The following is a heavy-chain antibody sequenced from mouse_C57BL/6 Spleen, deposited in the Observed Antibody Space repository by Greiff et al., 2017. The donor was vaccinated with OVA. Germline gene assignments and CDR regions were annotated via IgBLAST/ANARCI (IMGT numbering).Heavy chain of an antibody. CDR3: ARWDYGSSHDY. CDR1: GYTFTDYY. V-gene: IGHV1-26*01. CDR2: INPNNGGT. J-gene: IGHJ2*01. D-gene: IGHD1-1*01. Sequence: VQLQQSGPELVKPGASVKISCKASGYTFTDYYMNWVKQSHGKSLEWIGDINPNNGGTSYNQKFKGKATLTVDKSSSTAYMELRSLTSEDSAVYYCARWDYGSSHDYWGQGTTLTVSS.